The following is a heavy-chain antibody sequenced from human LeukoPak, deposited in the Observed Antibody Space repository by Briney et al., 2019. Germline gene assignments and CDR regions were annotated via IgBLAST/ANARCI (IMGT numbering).Heavy chain of an antibody. Sequence: GGSLRLSCAASGFTFSSYSMNWVRQAPEKGLEWVSSISSSSSYIYYADSVKGRFTISRDNAKNSLYLQMNSLRAEDTAVYYCARDPDSSSWYYWFDPWGQGTLVTVSS. CDR3: ARDPDSSSWYYWFDP. D-gene: IGHD6-13*01. CDR1: GFTFSSYS. V-gene: IGHV3-21*01. CDR2: ISSSSSYI. J-gene: IGHJ5*02.